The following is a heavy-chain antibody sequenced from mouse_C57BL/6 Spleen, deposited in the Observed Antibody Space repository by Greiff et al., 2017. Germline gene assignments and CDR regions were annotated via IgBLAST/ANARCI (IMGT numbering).Heavy chain of an antibody. D-gene: IGHD1-1*01. J-gene: IGHJ1*03. V-gene: IGHV14-4*01. Sequence: VQLQQSGAELVRPGASVKLSCTASGFNIKDDYMHWVKQRPEQGLEWIGWIAPENGDTEYASKFQGKATLTAATSSKTAYLQLSSLTSMDTAVYYCTHYYCGSLGWYFDVWGTGTTVTVSS. CDR3: THYYCGSLGWYFDV. CDR2: IAPENGDT. CDR1: GFNIKDDY.